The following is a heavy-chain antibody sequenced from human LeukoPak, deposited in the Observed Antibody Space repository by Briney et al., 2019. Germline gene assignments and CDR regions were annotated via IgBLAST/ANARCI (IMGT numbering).Heavy chain of an antibody. CDR1: GFTFSSYG. CDR3: ARLIVANTSRDY. CDR2: INDSGGNT. Sequence: GGSLRLSCAASGFTFSSYGMSWVRQAPGKGLEWVSTINDSGGNTYYADSVKGRFTISRDNSKNTLYLQMNSLRAEDTAVYYCARLIVANTSRDYWGQGTLVTVSS. D-gene: IGHD5-12*01. V-gene: IGHV3-23*01. J-gene: IGHJ4*02.